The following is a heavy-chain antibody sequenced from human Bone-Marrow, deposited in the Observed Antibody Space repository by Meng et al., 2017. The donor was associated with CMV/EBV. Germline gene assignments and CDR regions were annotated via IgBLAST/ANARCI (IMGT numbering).Heavy chain of an antibody. CDR3: AREGFLDIVLMVYAPVYFDY. D-gene: IGHD2-8*01. J-gene: IGHJ4*02. V-gene: IGHV3-21*01. CDR1: GFTFSSYS. CDR2: ISSSSSYI. Sequence: GGSLRLSCAASGFTFSSYSMNWVRQAPGKGLEWVSSISSSSSYIYYADSVKGRFTISRDNAKNSLYLQMNSLRAEDTAVYYCAREGFLDIVLMVYAPVYFDYWGQGTLVTFSS.